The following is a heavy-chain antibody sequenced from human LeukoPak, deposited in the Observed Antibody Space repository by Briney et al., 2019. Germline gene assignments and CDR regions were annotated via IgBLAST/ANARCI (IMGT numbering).Heavy chain of an antibody. CDR2: ISAYSGNT. J-gene: IGHJ6*02. CDR1: GYTFTSYG. Sequence: ASVKVSCKASGYTFTSYGISWVRQAPGQGLEWMGWISAYSGNTNYAQKLQGRVTMTTDTSTSTAYMELRSLRSDDTAVYYCARARSGSGSTYGMDVWGQGTTVTVSS. D-gene: IGHD3-10*01. CDR3: ARARSGSGSTYGMDV. V-gene: IGHV1-18*01.